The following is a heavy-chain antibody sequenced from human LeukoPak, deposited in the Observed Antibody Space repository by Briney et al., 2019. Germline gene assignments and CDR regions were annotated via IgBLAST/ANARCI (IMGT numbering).Heavy chain of an antibody. CDR1: GGTFSSYA. Sequence: SVKVSCKASGGTFSSYAISWVRQAPGQGLEWMGGIIPIFGTANYAQKFQGRVTIAADESTSTAYMELSSLRSEDTAVYYCAKSLTGTVDYWGQGTLVTVSS. J-gene: IGHJ4*02. CDR3: AKSLTGTVDY. V-gene: IGHV1-69*13. CDR2: IIPIFGTA. D-gene: IGHD1-20*01.